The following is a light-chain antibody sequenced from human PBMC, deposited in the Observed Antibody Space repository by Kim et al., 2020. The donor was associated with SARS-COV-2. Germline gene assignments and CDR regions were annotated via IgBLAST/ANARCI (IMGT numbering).Light chain of an antibody. CDR1: QSVSTY. J-gene: IGKJ1*01. CDR3: QRYSSSSWT. CDR2: GAS. V-gene: IGKV3-20*01. Sequence: EIVLTQSPGTLSLPPGERATLSCRASQSVSTYLAWYQQQPGQAPRLLIYGASTRSTGIPDRFSGSGSGTDFTLTIGRLEPEDFAVYYCQRYSSSSWTFGPGTKVDIK.